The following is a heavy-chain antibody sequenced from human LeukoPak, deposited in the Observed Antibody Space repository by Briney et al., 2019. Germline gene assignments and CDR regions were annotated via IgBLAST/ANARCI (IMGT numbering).Heavy chain of an antibody. V-gene: IGHV4-34*01. CDR2: INHSGST. CDR1: GGSFSGYY. Sequence: PSETLSITCAVYGGSFSGYYWSGIRQPPGKGLEWIGEINHSGSTNYNPSLKSRVTISVDTSKNQFSLKLSSVTAADTAVYYCARGGHGYSRGWLFDYWGQGTLVTVSS. J-gene: IGHJ4*02. CDR3: ARGGHGYSRGWLFDY. D-gene: IGHD6-19*01.